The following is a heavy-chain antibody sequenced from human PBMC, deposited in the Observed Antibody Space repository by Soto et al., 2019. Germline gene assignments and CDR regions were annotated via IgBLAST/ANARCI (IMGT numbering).Heavy chain of an antibody. CDR3: AKGQSRRTLSDAFDI. CDR1: GFSFSGYV. D-gene: IGHD3-16*01. Sequence: EVQLLESGGGLVQPGGSLRLSCAASGFSFSGYVMTWVRQAPGKGLGWVSSISASGHSIYFSDSVRGRFTITRDNSNNTLYLQMNSLRVEDTAVYYCAKGQSRRTLSDAFDIWGQGTMVTVSS. J-gene: IGHJ3*02. V-gene: IGHV3-23*01. CDR2: ISASGHSI.